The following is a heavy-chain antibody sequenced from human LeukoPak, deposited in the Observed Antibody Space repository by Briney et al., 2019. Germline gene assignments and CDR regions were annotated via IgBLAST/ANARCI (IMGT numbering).Heavy chain of an antibody. J-gene: IGHJ4*02. CDR3: AREGPHGSGIYYNPLDY. Sequence: PSETLSLTCTVSGYSISSGYYWGWIRQPPGKGLEWIGSIYHSGRTFYNPSLKSRVTISLDTSKNQFSLKLISVTAADTALYYCAREGPHGSGIYYNPLDYWGQGALVIVSS. CDR2: IYHSGRT. CDR1: GYSISSGYY. D-gene: IGHD3-10*01. V-gene: IGHV4-38-2*02.